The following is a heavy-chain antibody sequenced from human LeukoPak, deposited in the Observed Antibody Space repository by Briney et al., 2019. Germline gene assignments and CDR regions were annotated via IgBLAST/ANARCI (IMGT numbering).Heavy chain of an antibody. CDR2: ISWNSGSI. J-gene: IGHJ4*02. Sequence: PGGSLRLSCAASGFTFDDYAMHWVRQAPGKGLEWVSGISWNSGSIGYADSVKGRFTISRDNAKHSLYLQMNSLRAEDTALYYCAKDSSSWYVSSSSWGQGTLVTVSS. CDR3: AKDSSSWYVSSSS. V-gene: IGHV3-9*01. D-gene: IGHD6-13*01. CDR1: GFTFDDYA.